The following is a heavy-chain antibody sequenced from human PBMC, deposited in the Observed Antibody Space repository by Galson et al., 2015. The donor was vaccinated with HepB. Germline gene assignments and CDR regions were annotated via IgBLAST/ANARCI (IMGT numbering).Heavy chain of an antibody. CDR1: GDTFTSSG. CDR2: FSAYNGNT. V-gene: IGHV1-18*04. D-gene: IGHD3-10*01. J-gene: IGHJ4*02. Sequence: SVKVSYKAYGDTFTSSGISWVRQAPRQGLESIGWFSAYNGNTNYAQKLQGRVTMTPGTPTSTAYMELRSLRSDDTAVYYRARGQSLGFAYVAGITLVRGVKEEIDYWGQGTLVTVSS. CDR3: ARGQSLGFAYVAGITLVRGVKEEIDY.